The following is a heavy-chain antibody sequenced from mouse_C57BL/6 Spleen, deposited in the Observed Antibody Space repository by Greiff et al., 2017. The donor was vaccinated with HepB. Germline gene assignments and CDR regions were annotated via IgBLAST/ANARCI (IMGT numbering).Heavy chain of an antibody. V-gene: IGHV5-16*01. CDR1: GFTFSDYY. CDR3: ARVFITTVDWYFDV. CDR2: INYDGSST. J-gene: IGHJ1*03. Sequence: VQLKESEGGLVQPGSSMKLSCTASGFTFSDYYMAWVRQVPEKGLEWVANINYDGSSTYYLDSLKSRFIISRDNAKNILYLQMSSLKSEDTATYYCARVFITTVDWYFDVWGTGTTVTVSS. D-gene: IGHD1-1*01.